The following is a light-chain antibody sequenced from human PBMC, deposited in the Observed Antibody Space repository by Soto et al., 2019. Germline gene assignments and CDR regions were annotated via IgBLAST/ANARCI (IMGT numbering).Light chain of an antibody. V-gene: IGLV1-44*01. CDR3: AAWDDSLNGL. Sequence: QPVLTQPPSASGTPGQRVTISCSGSSSNIGSNTVNWYQQLPGTPPKLLIYSNNQRPSGVPDRFSGSKSGTSASLAISGLQSEDEADYYCAAWDDSLNGLFGGGTQLTVL. CDR2: SNN. J-gene: IGLJ2*01. CDR1: SSNIGSNT.